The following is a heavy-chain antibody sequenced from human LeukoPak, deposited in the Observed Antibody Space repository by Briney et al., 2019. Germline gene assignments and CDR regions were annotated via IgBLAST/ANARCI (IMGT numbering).Heavy chain of an antibody. CDR1: GGSISSSSYY. CDR3: ARHSGPKVQEYSGSLDAFDI. D-gene: IGHD1-26*01. CDR2: IYYSGST. Sequence: KASETLSLTCTVSGGSISSSSYYWGWIRQPPGKGLEWIGSIYYSGSTYYNPSLKSRVTTSVDTSKNQFSLKLSSVTAADTAVYYCARHSGPKVQEYSGSLDAFDIWGQGTMVTVSS. J-gene: IGHJ3*02. V-gene: IGHV4-39*01.